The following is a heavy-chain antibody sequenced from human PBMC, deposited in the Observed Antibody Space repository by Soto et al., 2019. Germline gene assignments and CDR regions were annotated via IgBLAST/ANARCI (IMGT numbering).Heavy chain of an antibody. J-gene: IGHJ6*02. CDR1: GGTFSSYA. Sequence: ASVKVSCKASGGTFSSYAISWVRQAPGQGLEWMGGIIPIFGTANYAQKFQGRVTITADESTSTAYTELSSLRSEDTAVYYCARDYYGSGPYGMDVWGQGTTVTVSS. CDR2: IIPIFGTA. D-gene: IGHD3-10*01. CDR3: ARDYYGSGPYGMDV. V-gene: IGHV1-69*13.